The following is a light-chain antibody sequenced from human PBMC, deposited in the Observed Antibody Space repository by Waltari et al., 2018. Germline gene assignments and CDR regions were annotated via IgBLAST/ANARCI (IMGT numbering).Light chain of an antibody. Sequence: DIEMAQSPSSLSASVGDRNPITLRASQSSSSHLNWDQHKSGKAPKLLIYAASSLQSGVTSRFSGSGSGTDFTLTISSLQTEDFATYYCQQSYSAPHFGPGTKVDI. CDR2: AAS. CDR3: QQSYSAPH. CDR1: QSSSSH. V-gene: IGKV1-39*01. J-gene: IGKJ3*01.